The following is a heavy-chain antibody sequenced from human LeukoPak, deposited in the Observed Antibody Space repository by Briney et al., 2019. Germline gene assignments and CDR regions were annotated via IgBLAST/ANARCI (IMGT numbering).Heavy chain of an antibody. CDR1: GFTFSSYA. CDR3: ANEDSSGWYASGVMDY. V-gene: IGHV3-23*01. D-gene: IGHD6-19*01. Sequence: PGGSLRLSCAASGFTFSSYAMSWVRQAPGKGLEWVSAISGSGGSTYYADSVKGRFTISRDNSKNTPYLQMNSLRAEDTAVYYCANEDSSGWYASGVMDYWGQGTLVTVSS. J-gene: IGHJ4*02. CDR2: ISGSGGST.